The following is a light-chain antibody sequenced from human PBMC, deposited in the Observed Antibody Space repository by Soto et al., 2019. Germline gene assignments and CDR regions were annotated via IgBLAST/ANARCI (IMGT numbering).Light chain of an antibody. CDR3: QLWDSRTDHWV. V-gene: IGLV1-47*02. CDR2: NNN. J-gene: IGLJ3*02. Sequence: QTVVTQAPSVSGTPGQRVTISCSGSSSNIESNWVYWYQQLPGTAPKLLIYNNNQRPSGVPDRFSGSVSGKTSTLTIISVEAGDEADYYCQLWDSRTDHWVFSGGTKVTVL. CDR1: SSNIESNW.